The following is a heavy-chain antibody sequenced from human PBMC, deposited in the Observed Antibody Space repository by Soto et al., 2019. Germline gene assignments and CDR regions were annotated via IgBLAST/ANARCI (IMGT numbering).Heavy chain of an antibody. CDR1: GFTFSDYY. D-gene: IGHD5-12*01. Sequence: GGSLRLSCAASGFTFSDYYMSWIRQAPGKGLEWVSYISSSGSTIYYADTVKGRITISRDNAKNSLDLQMNSLRAEDTAVYYCARDGATDSGYDYPWLYYFDYWGQGTLVTVSS. V-gene: IGHV3-11*01. J-gene: IGHJ4*02. CDR3: ARDGATDSGYDYPWLYYFDY. CDR2: ISSSGSTI.